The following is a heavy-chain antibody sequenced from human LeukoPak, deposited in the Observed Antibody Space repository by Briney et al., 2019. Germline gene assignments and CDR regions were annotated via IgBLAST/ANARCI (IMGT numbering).Heavy chain of an antibody. V-gene: IGHV3-30-3*01. CDR3: AKGQVGGITGTNLDAFDI. J-gene: IGHJ3*02. CDR2: ISYDGSNK. Sequence: PGGSLRLSCAASGFTFSSYAMHWVRQAPGKGLEWVAVISYDGSNKYYADSVKGRFTISRDNSKNTLYLQMNSLRAEDTAVYYCAKGQVGGITGTNLDAFDIWGQGTMVTVSS. D-gene: IGHD1-20*01. CDR1: GFTFSSYA.